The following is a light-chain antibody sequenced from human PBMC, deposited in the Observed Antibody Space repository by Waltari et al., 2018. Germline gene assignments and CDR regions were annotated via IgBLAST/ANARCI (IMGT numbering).Light chain of an antibody. V-gene: IGKV1-12*01. CDR2: AAS. J-gene: IGKJ4*01. CDR1: QGVNSW. Sequence: DSQMTQSPSSVSASVGDSVTITCRASQGVNSWLGWYQQEPGKAPKLLIYAASSLQGGVPSRFSGRGFGTEFTLTITSLQPEDFAVYYCQQSNSFPLTFGGGTKVEI. CDR3: QQSNSFPLT.